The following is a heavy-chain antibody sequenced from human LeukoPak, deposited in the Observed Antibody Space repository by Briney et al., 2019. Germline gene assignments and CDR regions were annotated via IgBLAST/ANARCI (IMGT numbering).Heavy chain of an antibody. V-gene: IGHV4-59*01. CDR3: ARGDGYSGYDYFDY. CDR1: GGSIRSYY. J-gene: IGHJ4*02. D-gene: IGHD5-12*01. Sequence: SETLSLTCTVSGGSIRSYYWSWIRQPPGKGLEWIGYIYYSGSTNYNPSLKSRVTISVDTSKNQFSLKLGSVTTADTAVYYCARGDGYSGYDYFDYWGQGTLVTVSS. CDR2: IYYSGST.